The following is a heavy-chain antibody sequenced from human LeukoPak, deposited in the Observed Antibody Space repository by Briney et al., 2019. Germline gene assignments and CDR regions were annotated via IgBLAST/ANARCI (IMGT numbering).Heavy chain of an antibody. J-gene: IGHJ4*02. CDR2: INGSGGST. V-gene: IGHV3-23*01. CDR3: ARGPISAYYYGSGSYYGIDY. CDR1: GYTFSSYA. Sequence: GGSLRLSCAASGYTFSSYAMSWVRKAPGKGLEWVSDINGSGGSTYYADSVKGRFTISRDNSKNTLYLQMNSLRAEDTAVYYCARGPISAYYYGSGSYYGIDYWGQGTLVTVSS. D-gene: IGHD3-10*01.